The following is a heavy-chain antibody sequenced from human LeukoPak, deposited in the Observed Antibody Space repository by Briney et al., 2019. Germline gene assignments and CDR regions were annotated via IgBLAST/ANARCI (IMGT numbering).Heavy chain of an antibody. V-gene: IGHV1-8*01. CDR2: MNSNSGNT. Sequence: GASVKVSCKASGYTFSSYDIHWVRQAPGQGLEWMGWMNSNSGNTGSAQEFRDRVTMTKNTSISTAYIELSSLRSDDTGMYYCARGLHSGGYYLMGLWGQGTLVTVSS. CDR1: GYTFSSYD. J-gene: IGHJ1*01. CDR3: ARGLHSGGYYLMGL. D-gene: IGHD1-26*01.